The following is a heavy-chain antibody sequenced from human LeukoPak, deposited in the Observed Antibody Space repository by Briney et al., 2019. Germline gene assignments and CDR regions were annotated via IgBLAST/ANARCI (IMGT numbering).Heavy chain of an antibody. CDR1: GFTFNTYT. D-gene: IGHD3-22*01. J-gene: IGHJ6*03. CDR3: ARDRGLTYYYDSSGYRPMDV. Sequence: GGSLRLSCAASGFTFNTYTMNWVRQAPGKGLEWVSSISSSSNHIYYADSVKGRFTISRDNAANSLYLQMNSLRAEDTAVYHCARDRGLTYYYDSSGYRPMDVWGKGTTVTVSS. V-gene: IGHV3-21*01. CDR2: ISSSSNHI.